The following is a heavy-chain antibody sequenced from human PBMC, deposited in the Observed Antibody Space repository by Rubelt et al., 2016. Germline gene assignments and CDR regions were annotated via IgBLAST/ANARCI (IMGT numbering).Heavy chain of an antibody. CDR1: GFTFKNHG. V-gene: IGHV3-33*01. J-gene: IGHJ4*02. CDR3: ARVVTGYYMWYFDY. D-gene: IGHD3-9*01. Sequence: QVQLEESGGGVVQPGRSLRLSCAASGFTFKNHGMHWLRQAPGKGLEWVAIIWYDGSEKYYADSVKGRFTISRDNSKNTLYLQMNSLRAEDTAVYYCARVVTGYYMWYFDYWGQGTLVTVSS. CDR2: IWYDGSEK.